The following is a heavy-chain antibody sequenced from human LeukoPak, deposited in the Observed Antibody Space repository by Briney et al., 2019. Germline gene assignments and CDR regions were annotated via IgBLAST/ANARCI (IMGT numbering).Heavy chain of an antibody. J-gene: IGHJ4*02. CDR1: GYTFTSYA. V-gene: IGHV1-3*01. Sequence: ASVKVSCKASGYTFTSYAMHWVRQAPGQRLEWMGWINAGNGNTKYSQKFQGRVTITADESTSTAYMELSSLRSEDTAVYYCARGLMYYYDSSGYPYWGQGTLVTVSS. D-gene: IGHD3-22*01. CDR3: ARGLMYYYDSSGYPY. CDR2: INAGNGNT.